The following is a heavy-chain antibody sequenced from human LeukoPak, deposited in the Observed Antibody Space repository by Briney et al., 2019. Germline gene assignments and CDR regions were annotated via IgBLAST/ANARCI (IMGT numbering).Heavy chain of an antibody. CDR3: ARGLSSGSYYSPFDY. CDR1: GGSVTSGGHY. D-gene: IGHD3-10*01. J-gene: IGHJ4*02. V-gene: IGHV4-31*03. CDR2: IYYRDST. Sequence: PSQTLSLTCTVSGGSVTSGGHYWTWIRQHPGKGLEWIGYIYYRDSTYYNPSLQSRVTISVDTSKNQFSLKLSSVTAADTAVYYCARGLSSGSYYSPFDYWGQGTLVTVSS.